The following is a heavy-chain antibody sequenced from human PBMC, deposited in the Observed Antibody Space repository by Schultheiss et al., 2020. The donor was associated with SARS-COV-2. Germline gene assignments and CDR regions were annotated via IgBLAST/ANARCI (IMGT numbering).Heavy chain of an antibody. Sequence: GGSLRLSCAASGFTFSTDTMNWVRQPPGKGLEWVSSITGGHDYRYYADSVKGRFTISRDNAKNSLYLQMNRLRAEDTAVYYCARERYSGSFFTQDYYYMDVWGKGTTVTVSS. J-gene: IGHJ6*03. CDR1: GFTFSTDT. V-gene: IGHV3-21*01. CDR3: ARERYSGSFFTQDYYYMDV. D-gene: IGHD1-26*01. CDR2: ITGGHDYR.